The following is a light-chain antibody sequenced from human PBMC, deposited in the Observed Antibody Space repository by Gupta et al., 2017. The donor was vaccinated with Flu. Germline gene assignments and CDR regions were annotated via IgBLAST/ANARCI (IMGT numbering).Light chain of an antibody. Sequence: EVVLTQSPGTLSLSPGEKVTLSCRASQSLPSTYVAWYQQKPGQSPKLLIFGASSRATGTPDRFSGGGSGTDFTLTISRLDPEDFAVYYCQRYALSPKTFGQGTKVEV. V-gene: IGKV3-20*01. CDR1: QSLPSTY. CDR2: GAS. CDR3: QRYALSPKT. J-gene: IGKJ1*01.